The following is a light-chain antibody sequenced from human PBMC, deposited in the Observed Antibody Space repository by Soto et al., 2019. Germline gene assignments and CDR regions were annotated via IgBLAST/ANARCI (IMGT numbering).Light chain of an antibody. J-gene: IGKJ2*01. CDR3: QQSYSTPYT. V-gene: IGKV1-39*01. Sequence: DIPMTQSPSSLSASAGDRVTITCRASRSISASFSWYQQKPGKAPKLLIYAASSLQSGVPSRFSGSGSGTDFTLTISSLQPEDFASYYCQQSYSTPYTFGPGTNLDIK. CDR2: AAS. CDR1: RSISAS.